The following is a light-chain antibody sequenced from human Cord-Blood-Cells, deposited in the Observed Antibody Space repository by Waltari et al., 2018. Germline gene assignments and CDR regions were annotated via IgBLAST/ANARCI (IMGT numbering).Light chain of an antibody. CDR2: AAS. CDR3: QQSYSTPYS. Sequence: DIQMTQYPSALSASVGDRVTTTCRASQRISSYLNSYQQKPGNHPKLLIYAASSYQSGVTSRFSGSGSGTDFTLTISSLQPEDFATYYCQQSYSTPYSFGQGTKLEIK. V-gene: IGKV1-39*01. CDR1: QRISSY. J-gene: IGKJ2*03.